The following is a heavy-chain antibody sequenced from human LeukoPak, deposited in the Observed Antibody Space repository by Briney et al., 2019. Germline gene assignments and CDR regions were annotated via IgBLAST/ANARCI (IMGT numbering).Heavy chain of an antibody. CDR2: IRSSGDRS. V-gene: IGHV3-23*01. CDR1: GFTFSSYS. Sequence: GGSLRLSCAASGFTFSSYSISWVRQAPGKGLEWVSAIRSSGDRSYYADSVKGRFTISRDNSKDTLYLQMNSLRAEDTAVYFCAIEQSGSGGCYTVDYWGQGTLVTVSS. CDR3: AIEQSGSGGCYTVDY. D-gene: IGHD2-15*01. J-gene: IGHJ4*02.